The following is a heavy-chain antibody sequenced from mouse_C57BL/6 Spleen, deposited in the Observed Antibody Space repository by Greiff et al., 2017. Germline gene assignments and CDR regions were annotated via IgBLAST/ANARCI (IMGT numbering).Heavy chain of an antibody. D-gene: IGHD2-5*01. CDR1: GFSLTSYG. Sequence: QVQLKESGPGLVAPSQSLSITCTVSGFSLTSYGVHWVRQPPGQGLEWLVVLWRDGSTTSNSALKSRLSISKDNSKSQVFLKMNSLQTDATAMYYWARHDSNCSWFADWGQGTLGTVSA. CDR3: ARHDSNCSWFAD. CDR2: LWRDGST. J-gene: IGHJ3*01. V-gene: IGHV2-6-1*01.